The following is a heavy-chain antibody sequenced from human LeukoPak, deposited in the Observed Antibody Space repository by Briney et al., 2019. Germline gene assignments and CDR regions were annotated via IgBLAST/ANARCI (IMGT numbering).Heavy chain of an antibody. J-gene: IGHJ4*02. CDR3: ARGAARYSYG. V-gene: IGHV4-59*01. CDR1: GGSISSYY. Sequence: PSETLSLTCTVSGGSISSYYWSWIRQPPGKGLEWIGHIHYSGSTNYNPSLKSRVTISIDTSKNQFSLRLSSVTAADTAVYYCARGAARYSYGWGQGTLVTVSS. D-gene: IGHD5-18*01. CDR2: IHYSGST.